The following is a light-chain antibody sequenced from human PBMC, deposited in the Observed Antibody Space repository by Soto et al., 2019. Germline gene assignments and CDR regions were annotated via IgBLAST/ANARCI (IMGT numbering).Light chain of an antibody. CDR2: GAS. CDR3: QDYGTSRT. J-gene: IGKJ1*01. V-gene: IGKV3-20*01. CDR1: QSVRSSY. Sequence: EIVLTQSPGTLSLSPGERATLSCRASQSVRSSYLAWYQQRPGQAPRLLIYGASNRATGIPDRFSGSGSGTDFTLTISRLEPEDFAVYYCQDYGTSRTFGEGTKVDIK.